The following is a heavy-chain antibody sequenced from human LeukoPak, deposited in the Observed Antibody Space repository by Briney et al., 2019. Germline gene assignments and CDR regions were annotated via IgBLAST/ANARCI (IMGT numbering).Heavy chain of an antibody. CDR2: IKQDGSEK. CDR1: GFSFSTFA. J-gene: IGHJ4*02. Sequence: GGSLRLSCVASGFSFSTFAMSWVRQAPGKGLEWVANIKQDGSEKYYVESVKGRFTISRDDAKNSLYLQMNSLRAEDTAVYYCARGAVRPVYFDYWGQGTLVTVSS. V-gene: IGHV3-7*01. CDR3: ARGAVRPVYFDY. D-gene: IGHD6-6*01.